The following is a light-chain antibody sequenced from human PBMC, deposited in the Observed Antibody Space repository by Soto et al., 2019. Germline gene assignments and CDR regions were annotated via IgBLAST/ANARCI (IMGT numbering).Light chain of an antibody. CDR1: QSISSY. J-gene: IGKJ1*01. CDR2: AAS. Sequence: IQMTQSPSSLSASVGDRVTITCRASQSISSYLNWYQQRPGTAPKLLIYAASSLQSGVPSRFSGSGSGTDFTLTISSLQPEDFATYYCQQSYSTPSTFGHATKVDI. V-gene: IGKV1-39*01. CDR3: QQSYSTPST.